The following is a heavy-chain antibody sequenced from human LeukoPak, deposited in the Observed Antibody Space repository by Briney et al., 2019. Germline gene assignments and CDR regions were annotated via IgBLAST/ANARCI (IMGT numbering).Heavy chain of an antibody. J-gene: IGHJ3*02. Sequence: GGSVRLSCTASGFTFRSYDMHWVRQLPGGGLEWVSAIGIGDDTHYPDSVKGRLTISRENAKNSLYLQMNTMRDGDTAVYYCVRGGIRVSGIDAFDIWGQGTMVTVSS. D-gene: IGHD5/OR15-5a*01. CDR2: IGIGDDT. CDR3: VRGGIRVSGIDAFDI. CDR1: GFTFRSYD. V-gene: IGHV3-13*01.